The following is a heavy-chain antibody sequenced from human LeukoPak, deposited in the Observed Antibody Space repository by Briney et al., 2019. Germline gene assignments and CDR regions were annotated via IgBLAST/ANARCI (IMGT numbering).Heavy chain of an antibody. V-gene: IGHV3-33*01. CDR1: GFTFSSYG. J-gene: IGHJ6*02. CDR3: ARAMDV. CDR2: IWYDGSNK. Sequence: GGSLRLSRAASGFTFSSYGMHWVRQAPGKGLEWVALIWYDGSNKYYTDSVKGRLTISRDNAKNSLYLQMNSLRAGDTAVYYCARAMDVWGQGTTVTVSS.